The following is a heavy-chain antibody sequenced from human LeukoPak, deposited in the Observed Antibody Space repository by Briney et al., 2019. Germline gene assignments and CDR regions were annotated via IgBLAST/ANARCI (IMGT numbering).Heavy chain of an antibody. Sequence: SQTLSLTCAISGDSVSSNSAAWNWIRQSPSRGLEWLGRTYYRSKWYNDYAVSVKSRITINPDTSKNQFSLQLNSVTPEDTAVYYCARNNWNDVYYYYGMDVWGQGTTVTVSS. CDR3: ARNNWNDVYYYYGMDV. CDR2: TYYRSKWYN. V-gene: IGHV6-1*01. D-gene: IGHD1-20*01. J-gene: IGHJ6*02. CDR1: GDSVSSNSAA.